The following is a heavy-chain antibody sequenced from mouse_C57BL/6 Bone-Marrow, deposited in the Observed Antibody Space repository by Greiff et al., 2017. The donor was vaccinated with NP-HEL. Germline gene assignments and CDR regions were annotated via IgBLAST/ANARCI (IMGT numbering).Heavy chain of an antibody. D-gene: IGHD1-2*01. Sequence: EVNVVESGGDLVKPGGSLKLSCAASGFTFSSYGMSWVRQTPDKRLEWVATISSGGSYTYYPDSVKGRFTISRDNAKNTLYLQMSSLKSEDTAMYYCARSFPYAMDYWGQGTSVTVSS. CDR3: ARSFPYAMDY. CDR2: ISSGGSYT. J-gene: IGHJ4*01. CDR1: GFTFSSYG. V-gene: IGHV5-6*01.